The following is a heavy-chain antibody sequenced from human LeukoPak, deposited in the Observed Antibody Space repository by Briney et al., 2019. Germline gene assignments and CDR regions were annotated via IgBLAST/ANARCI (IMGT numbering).Heavy chain of an antibody. D-gene: IGHD6-19*01. V-gene: IGHV1-69*06. Sequence: GASVKVSCKASGGTFSSYAISWVRQAPGQGLEWMGGIIPIFGTANYAQKFQGRVTITADKSTSTAYMELSSLRSEDTAVYYCARDDQIAVAGLNYYYYYMDVWGKGTTVTVSS. CDR2: IIPIFGTA. CDR3: ARDDQIAVAGLNYYYYYMDV. CDR1: GGTFSSYA. J-gene: IGHJ6*03.